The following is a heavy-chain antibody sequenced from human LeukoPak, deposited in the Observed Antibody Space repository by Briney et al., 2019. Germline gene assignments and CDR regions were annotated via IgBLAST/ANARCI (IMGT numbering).Heavy chain of an antibody. CDR3: ARNRDGLGL. CDR2: INADGTST. V-gene: IGHV3-74*01. J-gene: IGHJ4*02. CDR1: GLTFSSDS. Sequence: GGSLRLSCAASGLTFSSDSMVWVRQAPGKGLVWVSYINADGTSTTYADSVKGRFTISRDNAKKTVYLQMKSLTSEDTAVYYCARNRDGLGLWGQGTLVTVSS. D-gene: IGHD3-16*01.